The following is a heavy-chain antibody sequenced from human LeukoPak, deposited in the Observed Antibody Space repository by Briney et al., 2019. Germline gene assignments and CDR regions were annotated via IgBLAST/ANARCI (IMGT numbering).Heavy chain of an antibody. CDR2: ISSSGAYI. D-gene: IGHD5-12*01. J-gene: IGHJ4*02. V-gene: IGHV3-21*01. CDR3: ALRTGDY. CDR1: GFLFSTYD. Sequence: GGSLRLSCAASGFLFSTYDMNWVRQAPGKGLEWVSSISSSGAYIYYADSVKGRFTISRDNAKNLLYLQMNSLRAEDTAVYYCALRTGDYWGQGTLVTVSS.